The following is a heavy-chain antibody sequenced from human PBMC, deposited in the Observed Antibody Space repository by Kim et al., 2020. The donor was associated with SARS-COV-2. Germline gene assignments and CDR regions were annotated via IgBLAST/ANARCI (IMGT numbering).Heavy chain of an antibody. CDR1: GYTFTSYA. CDR3: ARDGEQLSPYYYYMDV. CDR2: INTNTGNP. J-gene: IGHJ6*03. Sequence: ASVKVSCKASGYTFTSYAMNWVRQAPGQGLEWMGWINTNTGNPTYAQGFTGRFVFSLATSVSTAYLQISSLKAEDTAEYYCARDGEQLSPYYYYMDVWGKGTTVTVSS. V-gene: IGHV7-4-1*02. D-gene: IGHD6-6*01.